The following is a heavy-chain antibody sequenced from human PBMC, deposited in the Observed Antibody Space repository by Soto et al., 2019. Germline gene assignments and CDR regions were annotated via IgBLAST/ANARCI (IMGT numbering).Heavy chain of an antibody. Sequence: QVQLVQSGAEVKKPGSSVKVSCKASGDTLSHYGVSWVRQVPGKGLEWMGGTTAILGTRDYAQKFQGRITSPSDKSTTTSYMEQNSLTSYDTAVYYCAAGDSSDTGDYWGQGTLVTVSS. D-gene: IGHD5-18*01. J-gene: IGHJ4*02. CDR1: GDTLSHYG. V-gene: IGHV1-69*06. CDR2: TTAILGTR. CDR3: AAGDSSDTGDY.